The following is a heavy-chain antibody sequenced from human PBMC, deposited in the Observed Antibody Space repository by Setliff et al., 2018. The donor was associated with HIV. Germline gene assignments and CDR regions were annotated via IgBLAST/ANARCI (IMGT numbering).Heavy chain of an antibody. CDR3: ARGRRDCSSGSCYGPYYMDV. CDR1: GFAFSTYW. CDR2: INTDERYT. D-gene: IGHD2-15*01. V-gene: IGHV3-74*01. Sequence: PGGSLRLSCAASGFAFSTYWMHWVRQAPGKGLVWVSRINTDERYTLYADSVKGRFTISRDNAKSTLYLQMNSLRAEDTATYYCARGRRDCSSGSCYGPYYMDVWGKGTTVTSP. J-gene: IGHJ6*03.